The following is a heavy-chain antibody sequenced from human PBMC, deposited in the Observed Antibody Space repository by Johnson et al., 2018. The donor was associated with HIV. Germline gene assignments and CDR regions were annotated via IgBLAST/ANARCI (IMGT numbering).Heavy chain of an antibody. CDR1: GFTFSSYW. Sequence: VQLVESGGGLVKPGGSLRLSCAASGFTFSSYWMSWVRQAPGKGLEWVANIKQDGSGKYYVGSVEGRFTISRDNTKSSLFLQMNSLRGEETAVYYCADTLGTAGGAFDIWGQGTTVTVSS. V-gene: IGHV3-7*01. D-gene: IGHD3-16*01. CDR2: IKQDGSGK. CDR3: ADTLGTAGGAFDI. J-gene: IGHJ3*02.